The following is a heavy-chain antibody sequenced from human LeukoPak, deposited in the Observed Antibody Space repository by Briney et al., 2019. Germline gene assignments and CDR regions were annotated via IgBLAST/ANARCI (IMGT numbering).Heavy chain of an antibody. D-gene: IGHD3-10*01. CDR1: GNSFNNHL. CDR3: ARRSTVIRGVLEEAFDY. CDR2: IYPGDSET. J-gene: IGHJ4*02. Sequence: GESLKISGKGSGNSFNNHLIGWVRRMPGKGLEWMGIIYPGDSETRYSPSFEGLFTISADKSISTVYLQWSSLEASDTAMYYCARRSTVIRGVLEEAFDYWGQGTLVTVSS. V-gene: IGHV5-51*01.